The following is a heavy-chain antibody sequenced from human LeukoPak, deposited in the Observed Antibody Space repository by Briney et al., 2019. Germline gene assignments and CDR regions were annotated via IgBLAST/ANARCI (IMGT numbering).Heavy chain of an antibody. CDR1: GFTFRTFA. Sequence: PGGSLRLSCSASGFTFRTFAIHWVRQAPGKGLEYVSAISGDGVTTYYADSVKGRFTIARDNSKNTLYLQMSSLRAEDTAVYYCVNSDYYGSGSYYWGQGTLVTVSS. CDR2: ISGDGVTT. D-gene: IGHD3-10*01. J-gene: IGHJ4*02. V-gene: IGHV3-64D*06. CDR3: VNSDYYGSGSYY.